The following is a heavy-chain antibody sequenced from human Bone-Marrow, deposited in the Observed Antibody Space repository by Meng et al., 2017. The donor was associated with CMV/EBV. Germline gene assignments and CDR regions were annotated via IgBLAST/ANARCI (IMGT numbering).Heavy chain of an antibody. CDR1: GFTFSSYA. Sequence: GESLKISCAASGFTFSSYAMHWVRQAPGKGLEWVAVISYDGSNKYYADSVKGRFTISRDNAKNSLYLQMNSLRVEDTAIYYCARVSSKYSGYDFGFWGQGTLVTVSS. D-gene: IGHD5-12*01. V-gene: IGHV3-30*04. J-gene: IGHJ4*02. CDR3: ARVSSKYSGYDFGF. CDR2: ISYDGSNK.